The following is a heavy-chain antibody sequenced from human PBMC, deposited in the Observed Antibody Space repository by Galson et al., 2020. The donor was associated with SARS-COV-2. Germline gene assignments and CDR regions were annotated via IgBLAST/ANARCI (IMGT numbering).Heavy chain of an antibody. J-gene: IGHJ3*02. Sequence: SETLSLTCTVSGGSISSGSYHWSWIRQPAGKGLEWIGRIYTSGSTNYNPSLKSRVTISVDTSKNQFSLKLSSVTAADTAVYYCARGSRGILRHIVVVTNPGAFDIWGQGTMVTVSS. CDR1: GGSISSGSYH. D-gene: IGHD2-21*02. CDR3: ARGSRGILRHIVVVTNPGAFDI. V-gene: IGHV4-61*02. CDR2: IYTSGST.